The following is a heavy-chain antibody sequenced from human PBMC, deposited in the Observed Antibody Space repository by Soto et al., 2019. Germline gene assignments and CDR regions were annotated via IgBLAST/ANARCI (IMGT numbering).Heavy chain of an antibody. V-gene: IGHV3-15*01. CDR1: GFTFSNAW. D-gene: IGHD3-3*01. CDR3: TTDSLNTYYDFWSGYLYGMDV. Sequence: GGSLRLSCAASGFTFSNAWMSWVRQAPGKGLEWVGRIKSKTDGGTTDYAAPVKGRFTISRDDSKNTLYLQMNSLKTEDTAVYYCTTDSLNTYYDFWSGYLYGMDVWGQGTTVTVSS. CDR2: IKSKTDGGTT. J-gene: IGHJ6*02.